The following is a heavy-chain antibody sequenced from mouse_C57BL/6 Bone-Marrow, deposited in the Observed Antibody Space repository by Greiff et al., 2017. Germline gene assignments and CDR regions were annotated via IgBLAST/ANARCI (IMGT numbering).Heavy chain of an antibody. V-gene: IGHV14-4*01. CDR3: TFYYSNPYAMDY. D-gene: IGHD2-5*01. Sequence: VQLQQSGAELVRPGASVKLSCTASGFNFKDDYMHWVKQRPEQGLEWIGWIDPENGDTEYASKFQGKATITADTSSNTAYLQLSSLTSEDTAVYYCTFYYSNPYAMDYWGQGTSVTVSS. J-gene: IGHJ4*01. CDR1: GFNFKDDY. CDR2: IDPENGDT.